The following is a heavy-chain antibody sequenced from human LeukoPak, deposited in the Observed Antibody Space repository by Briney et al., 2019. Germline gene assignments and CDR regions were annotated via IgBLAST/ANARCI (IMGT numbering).Heavy chain of an antibody. J-gene: IGHJ4*02. CDR3: AKDYNYDSSGPAPVDY. D-gene: IGHD3-22*01. CDR2: ISSSSSTI. CDR1: GVTLSSYA. Sequence: PGGSLRLSCAASGVTLSSYAMSWARQAPGKGLEWVSYISSSSSTIYYADSVKGRFTISRDNAENSLYLQMNSLRAEDTAVYYCAKDYNYDSSGPAPVDYWGQGTLVTVSS. V-gene: IGHV3-48*01.